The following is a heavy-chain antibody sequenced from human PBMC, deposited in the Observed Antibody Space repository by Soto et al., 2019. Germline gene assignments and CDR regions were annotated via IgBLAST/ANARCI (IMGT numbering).Heavy chain of an antibody. CDR3: ARDRDSSSSPYYYYYYGMDV. CDR1: GYTFTGYY. D-gene: IGHD6-6*01. V-gene: IGHV1-2*02. Sequence: ASVKVSCKASGYTFTGYYMHWVRQAPGQGLEWMGWINPNSGGTNYAQKFQGRVTMTRDTSISTAYVELSRLRSDDTAVYYCARDRDSSSSPYYYYYYGMDVWGQGTTVTVSS. CDR2: INPNSGGT. J-gene: IGHJ6*02.